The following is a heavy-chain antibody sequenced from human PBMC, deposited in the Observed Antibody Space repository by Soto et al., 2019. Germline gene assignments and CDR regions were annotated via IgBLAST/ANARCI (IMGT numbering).Heavy chain of an antibody. J-gene: IGHJ6*02. CDR3: ASPLPRIAAATARYYYYGMDV. Sequence: QVQLVQSGAEVKKPGSSVKVSCKASGGTFSSYAISWVRQAPGQGLEWMGGIIPIFGTANYAQKFQGRVTITAGESTSTADMELSSLRSEDPAVYYCASPLPRIAAATARYYYYGMDVWGQGTTVTVSS. D-gene: IGHD6-13*01. CDR2: IIPIFGTA. V-gene: IGHV1-69*12. CDR1: GGTFSSYA.